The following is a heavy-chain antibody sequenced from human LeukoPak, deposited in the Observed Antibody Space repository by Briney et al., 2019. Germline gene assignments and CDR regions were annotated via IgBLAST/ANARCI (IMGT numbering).Heavy chain of an antibody. J-gene: IGHJ4*02. CDR3: ARDRADYDFWSGYYFPIFDY. V-gene: IGHV4-59*01. Sequence: SETLSLTCTVSGGSISSYYWSWIRQPPGKGLEWIGYIFYSGSTNYNPSLKSRVTISIDTSKNQFSLKLSSVTAADTAVYYCARDRADYDFWSGYYFPIFDYWGQGTLVTVSS. CDR2: IFYSGST. CDR1: GGSISSYY. D-gene: IGHD3-3*01.